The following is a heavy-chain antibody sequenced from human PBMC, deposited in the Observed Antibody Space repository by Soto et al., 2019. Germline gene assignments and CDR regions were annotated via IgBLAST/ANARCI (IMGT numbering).Heavy chain of an antibody. D-gene: IGHD3-10*01. J-gene: IGHJ6*02. CDR3: ARDLVTMVRSTGYYYGMDV. CDR1: GGTFSSCA. V-gene: IGHV1-69*13. CDR2: IIPIFGTA. Sequence: SVKVSCKASGGTFSSCAISWVRQAPGEGLEWMGGIIPIFGTANYAQKFQGRVTITADESTSTAYMELSSLRSEDTAVYYCARDLVTMVRSTGYYYGMDVWGQGTTVTVSS.